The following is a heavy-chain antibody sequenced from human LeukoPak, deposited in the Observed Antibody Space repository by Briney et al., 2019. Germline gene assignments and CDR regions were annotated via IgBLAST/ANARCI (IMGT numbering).Heavy chain of an antibody. J-gene: IGHJ6*03. Sequence: PSETLSLTCTVSSGSISTSNYYWGWVRQPPGKALEWIGNIFYSGSTYYSPSLKSRVTISLDTSRNQFSLKLNSVTAADTAVYYCARGGGDWNYGNYYYCMDVWGKGTTVTVSS. CDR1: SGSISTSNYY. CDR2: IFYSGST. CDR3: ARGGGDWNYGNYYYCMDV. D-gene: IGHD1-7*01. V-gene: IGHV4-39*07.